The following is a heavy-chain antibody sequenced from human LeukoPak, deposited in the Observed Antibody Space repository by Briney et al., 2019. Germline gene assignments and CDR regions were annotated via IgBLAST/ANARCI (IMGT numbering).Heavy chain of an antibody. CDR3: ARELLYDSSVFWFDP. Sequence: SETLSLTCTVSGGSISSYYWSWIRQPAGKGLEWIGRIYTSGSTNYNPSLKSRVTMSVDTSKNQFSLKLSSVTAADTAVYCCARELLYDSSVFWFDPWGQGTLVTVSS. J-gene: IGHJ5*02. CDR2: IYTSGST. V-gene: IGHV4-4*07. D-gene: IGHD3-22*01. CDR1: GGSISSYY.